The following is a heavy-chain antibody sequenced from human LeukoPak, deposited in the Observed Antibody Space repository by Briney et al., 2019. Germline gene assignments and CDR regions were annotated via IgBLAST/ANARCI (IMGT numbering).Heavy chain of an antibody. Sequence: EASVKVSCKASGYTFTGYYMHWVRQAPGQGLEWMGGIIPIFGTANYAQKFQGRVTITADKPTSTAYMELSSLRSEDTAVYYCARVGLYYGSGSYPHDAFDIWGQGTMVTVSS. J-gene: IGHJ3*02. CDR1: GYTFTGYY. CDR2: IIPIFGTA. D-gene: IGHD3-10*01. CDR3: ARVGLYYGSGSYPHDAFDI. V-gene: IGHV1-69*06.